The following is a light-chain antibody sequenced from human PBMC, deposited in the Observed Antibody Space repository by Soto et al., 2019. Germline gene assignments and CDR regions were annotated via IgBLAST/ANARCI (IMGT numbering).Light chain of an antibody. CDR3: QQYVRERPIT. Sequence: EIVLTQSPGTLSLSPGERATLSCRASQSVSSSYLAWYQQKPGQAPRLLIYGASSRATGIPDRFSGSGSGTDFTLTISKLEPEDFALYYRQQYVRERPITYGQGTRLAIK. CDR1: QSVSSSY. CDR2: GAS. J-gene: IGKJ5*01. V-gene: IGKV3-20*01.